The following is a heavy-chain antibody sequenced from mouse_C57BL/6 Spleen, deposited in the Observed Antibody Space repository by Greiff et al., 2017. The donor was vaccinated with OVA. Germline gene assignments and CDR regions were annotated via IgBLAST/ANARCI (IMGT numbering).Heavy chain of an antibody. V-gene: IGHV1-81*01. Sequence: QVQLKESGAELARPGASVKLSCKASGYTFTSYGISWVKQRTGQGLEWIGEMYPRSGNTYYNEKLKGKATLTADKSSRTAYMELRSLTSEDSAVYFCARHGHGGYFDVWGTGTTVTVSS. J-gene: IGHJ1*03. CDR1: GYTFTSYG. CDR3: ARHGHGGYFDV. CDR2: MYPRSGNT. D-gene: IGHD3-1*01.